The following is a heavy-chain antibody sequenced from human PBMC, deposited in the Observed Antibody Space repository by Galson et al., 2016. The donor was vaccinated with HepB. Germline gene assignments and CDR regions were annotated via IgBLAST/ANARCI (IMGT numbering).Heavy chain of an antibody. J-gene: IGHJ3*02. CDR3: VRYDHLGPQAKAFEM. CDR2: ICYSGTT. V-gene: IGHV4-39*01. Sequence: SETLSLTCTVSGDSISNYYHWGWIRQPPGKGLDWIGNICYSGTTCSNPSLNSRVTISVDTSKSQFYLRLTSVTAADTAVYYCVRYDHLGPQAKAFEMWGQGTVVTVSS. CDR1: GDSISNYYH. D-gene: IGHD3-9*01.